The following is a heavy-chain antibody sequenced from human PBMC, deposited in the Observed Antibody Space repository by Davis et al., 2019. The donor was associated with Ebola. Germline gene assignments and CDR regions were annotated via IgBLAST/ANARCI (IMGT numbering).Heavy chain of an antibody. CDR1: GFTFSNYE. V-gene: IGHV3-48*03. D-gene: IGHD5-24*01. Sequence: PGGSLRLSCAASGFTFSNYEMNWVRQAPGKGLEWISYISSGGTSMYYADSVKGRFTISRDNAKNSLYLQMNSLRAENTAVYYCARAQEMATNVPGYWGQGTVVIVSS. CDR2: ISSGGTSM. CDR3: ARAQEMATNVPGY. J-gene: IGHJ4*02.